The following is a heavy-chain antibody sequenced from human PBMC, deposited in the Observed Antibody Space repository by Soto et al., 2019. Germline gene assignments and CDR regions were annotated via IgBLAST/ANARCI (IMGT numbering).Heavy chain of an antibody. V-gene: IGHV1-69*01. CDR1: GGAISSCC. J-gene: IGHJ4*03. Sequence: SEALGGAISSCCRKWVRQAPGQGLEWVGGIVPIYRTADYAQKFQGRVTITADESARTSYMELRSLKSQVTSFYYCVHASLAQRSSIWGQGTLGTGSS. CDR3: VHASLAQRSSI. D-gene: IGHD6-13*01. CDR2: IVPIYRTA.